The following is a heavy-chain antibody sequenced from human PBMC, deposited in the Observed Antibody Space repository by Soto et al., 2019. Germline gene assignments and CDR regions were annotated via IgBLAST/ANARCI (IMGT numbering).Heavy chain of an antibody. CDR3: ARERSRYDRSGYYRPDY. V-gene: IGHV1-69*08. Sequence: GASVKVSCKASGDTFSTYSISWVRQAPGQGLEWLGGIIPILGTPSYAQRFQGRVTITADKSTSTAYMELSSLRSEDTAVDYCARERSRYDRSGYYRPDYWGQGTLVTVSS. J-gene: IGHJ4*02. CDR1: GDTFSTYS. D-gene: IGHD3-22*01. CDR2: IIPILGTP.